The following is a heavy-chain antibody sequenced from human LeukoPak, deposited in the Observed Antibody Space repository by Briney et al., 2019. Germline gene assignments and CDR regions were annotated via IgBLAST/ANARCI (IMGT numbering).Heavy chain of an antibody. D-gene: IGHD3-22*01. CDR3: ARGPRTYYYDSSGYYADY. J-gene: IGHJ4*02. CDR1: GYTFTGYY. CDR2: INPNSGGT. V-gene: IGHV1-2*02. Sequence: ASVKVSYKASGYTFTGYYMHWVRQAPGQGLEWMGWINPNSGGTNYAQKFQGRVTMTRDTSISTAYMELSRLRSDDTAVYYCARGPRTYYYDSSGYYADYWGQGTLVTVSS.